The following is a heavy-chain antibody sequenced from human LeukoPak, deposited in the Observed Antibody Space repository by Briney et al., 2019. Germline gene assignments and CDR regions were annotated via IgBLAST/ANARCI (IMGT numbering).Heavy chain of an antibody. Sequence: PSETLSLTCTVSGGSVNSGSYYWNWIRQPPGKGLEWIGYVYYSGSTNYNPALKSRVNMSVVTSKNPSSLKLSSVTAADPAVYYCARDLLNEGNPLDYWGQGTLVTVSS. J-gene: IGHJ4*02. CDR3: ARDLLNEGNPLDY. CDR2: VYYSGST. V-gene: IGHV4-61*01. D-gene: IGHD4-23*01. CDR1: GGSVNSGSYY.